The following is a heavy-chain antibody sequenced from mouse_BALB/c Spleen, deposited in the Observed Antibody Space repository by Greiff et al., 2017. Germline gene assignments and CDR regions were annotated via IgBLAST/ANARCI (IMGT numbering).Heavy chain of an antibody. J-gene: IGHJ4*01. CDR1: GFTFSSYA. CDR2: ISSGGST. D-gene: IGHD2-3*01. CDR3: ARVIYDGYYHYAMDY. Sequence: EVQGVESGGGLVKPGGSLKLSCAASGFTFSSYAMSWVRQTPEKRLEWVASISSGGSTYYPDSVKGRFTISRDNARNILYLQMSSLRSEDTAMYYCARVIYDGYYHYAMDYWGQGTSVTVSS. V-gene: IGHV5-6-5*01.